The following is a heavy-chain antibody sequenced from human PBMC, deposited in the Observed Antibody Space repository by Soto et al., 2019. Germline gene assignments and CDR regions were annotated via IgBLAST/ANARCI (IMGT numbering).Heavy chain of an antibody. Sequence: GGSLRLSCAASGFTFSDNYMSWIRQAPGKGLEWVSYISSSGTTIYYADSVKGRFTISRDNAKNSLYLQMDSLGAEDTAVYYCARADSGYAHGYYYYGMDVWGQGTTVTVSS. CDR3: ARADSGYAHGYYYYGMDV. V-gene: IGHV3-11*04. J-gene: IGHJ6*02. CDR1: GFTFSDNY. D-gene: IGHD5-12*01. CDR2: ISSSGTTI.